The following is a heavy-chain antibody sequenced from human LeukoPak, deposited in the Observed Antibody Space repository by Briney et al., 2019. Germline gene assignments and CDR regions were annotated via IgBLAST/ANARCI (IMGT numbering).Heavy chain of an antibody. CDR2: MNPISGQT. Sequence: GASVKVSCKASGYTFTSYNINWVRQASGQGLEWMGWMNPISGQTGYAQKFQGRVTMTRNTSISTAYMELSSLRSEDTAVYSCARVTFYDNSGYLSPQDTFDIWGQGTMVTVSS. CDR1: GYTFTSYN. D-gene: IGHD3-22*01. CDR3: ARVTFYDNSGYLSPQDTFDI. V-gene: IGHV1-8*01. J-gene: IGHJ3*02.